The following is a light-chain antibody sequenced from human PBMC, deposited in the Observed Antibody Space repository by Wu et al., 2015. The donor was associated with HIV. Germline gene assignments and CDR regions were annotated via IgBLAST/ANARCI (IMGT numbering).Light chain of an antibody. V-gene: IGKV3-11*01. Sequence: EIVLTQSPGTLSLSPGERATLSCRASQTVYNYFAWYQQRPGQAPRLLIKDASNRASGIPDRFSGGGSGTDFTLTISSLEPEDFAIYYCQQRSDWAITFGPGTRLEIK. J-gene: IGKJ5*01. CDR3: QQRSDWAIT. CDR2: DAS. CDR1: QTVYNY.